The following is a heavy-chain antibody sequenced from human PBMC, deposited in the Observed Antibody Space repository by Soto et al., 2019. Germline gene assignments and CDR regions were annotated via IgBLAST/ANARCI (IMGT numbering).Heavy chain of an antibody. CDR1: GGTFSSYA. J-gene: IGHJ4*02. D-gene: IGHD3-22*01. CDR2: IIPIFGTA. V-gene: IGHV1-69*13. Sequence: SVKVSCKASGGTFSSYAISWVRQAPGQGLEWMGGIIPIFGTANYAQTFQGRVTITADESTSTAYMELSSLRSEDTAVYYCASHYYDSSAFFHWGQGTLVTVSS. CDR3: ASHYYDSSAFFH.